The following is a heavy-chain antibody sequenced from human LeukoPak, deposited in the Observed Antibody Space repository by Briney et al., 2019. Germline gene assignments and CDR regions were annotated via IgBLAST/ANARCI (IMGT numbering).Heavy chain of an antibody. CDR1: GYTFTSYG. CDR3: ARARYCSSTSCSHRAFDI. D-gene: IGHD2-2*01. Sequence: ASVKVSCKASGYTFTSYGISWVRQAPGQWLEWMGWISAYNGNTNYAQKLQGRVTMTTDTSTSTAYMELRSLRSDDTAVYYCARARYCSSTSCSHRAFDIWGQGTMVTVSS. J-gene: IGHJ3*02. CDR2: ISAYNGNT. V-gene: IGHV1-18*01.